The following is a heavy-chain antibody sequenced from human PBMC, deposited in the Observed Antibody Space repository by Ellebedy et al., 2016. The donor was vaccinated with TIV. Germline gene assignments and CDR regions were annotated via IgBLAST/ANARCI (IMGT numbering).Heavy chain of an antibody. D-gene: IGHD2-21*02. J-gene: IGHJ6*02. CDR2: INWNSGRI. CDR1: GFKFDDYA. V-gene: IGHV3-9*01. Sequence: SLKISXAASGFKFDDYAMHCVRQAPGTGLEWVSGINWNSGRIDYADSVKGRFTISRDDAKNSLYLQMNSLRPEDTALYFCGKDIRYCGGDCYEVDYFYGMHVWGQGTTVIVSS. CDR3: GKDIRYCGGDCYEVDYFYGMHV.